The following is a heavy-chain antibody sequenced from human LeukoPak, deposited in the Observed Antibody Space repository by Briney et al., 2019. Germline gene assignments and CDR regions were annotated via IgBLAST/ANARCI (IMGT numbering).Heavy chain of an antibody. V-gene: IGHV3-23*01. CDR2: ISGSGGST. D-gene: IGHD7-27*01. CDR1: GFTFSSYA. Sequence: GGSLRLSCAASGFTFSSYAMSWVRQAPGKGLVWVSAISGSGGSTYYADSVKGRFTVSRDNSKNTLFLQMNSLRAEDTAVYYCAKDGGLWVSAHWGDSWGRGTLVTVSS. J-gene: IGHJ4*02. CDR3: AKDGGLWVSAHWGDS.